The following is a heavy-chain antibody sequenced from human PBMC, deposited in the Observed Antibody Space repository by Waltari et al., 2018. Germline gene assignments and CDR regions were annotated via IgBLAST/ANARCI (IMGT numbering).Heavy chain of an antibody. J-gene: IGHJ4*02. CDR2: IYHSGST. Sequence: QVQLQESGPGLVKPSETLSLTCAVSGYSISSGYYWGWTRQPPGKGRGWLGSIYHSGSTYYNPSLKSRVTISVDTSKNQFSLKLSSVTAADTAVYYCARGAGGFSTFDYWGQGTLVTVSS. CDR1: GYSISSGYY. CDR3: ARGAGGFSTFDY. V-gene: IGHV4-38-2*01. D-gene: IGHD3-16*01.